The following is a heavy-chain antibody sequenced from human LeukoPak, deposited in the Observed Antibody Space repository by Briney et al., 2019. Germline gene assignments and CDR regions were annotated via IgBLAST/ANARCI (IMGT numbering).Heavy chain of an antibody. Sequence: GGSLRLSCAASGFTFNNYAMSWVRQAPGKGLEWVSAISGNGGSTYYADSVKGRFTISRDNSKNTLYLQMSSLRAEDTAIYYCTRKRERYYDSLVDYWGQGTLVTVSS. CDR2: ISGNGGST. CDR1: GFTFNNYA. V-gene: IGHV3-23*01. CDR3: TRKRERYYDSLVDY. D-gene: IGHD3-22*01. J-gene: IGHJ4*02.